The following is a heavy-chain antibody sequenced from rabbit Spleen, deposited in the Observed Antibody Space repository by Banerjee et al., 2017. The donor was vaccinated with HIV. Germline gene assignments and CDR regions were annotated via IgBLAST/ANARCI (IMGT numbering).Heavy chain of an antibody. Sequence: QSLEESGGGLVKPGASLTLTCTASGFTISISDWIYWVRQAPGKGLEWIGTIATSSGNTWYASWVNGRFTISKTSSTTVTLQMTSLTAADTATYFCARNNDGSLDLWGPGTLVTVS. J-gene: IGHJ4*01. D-gene: IGHD4-2*01. CDR1: GFTISISDW. CDR2: IATSSGNT. CDR3: ARNNDGSLDL. V-gene: IGHV1S40*01.